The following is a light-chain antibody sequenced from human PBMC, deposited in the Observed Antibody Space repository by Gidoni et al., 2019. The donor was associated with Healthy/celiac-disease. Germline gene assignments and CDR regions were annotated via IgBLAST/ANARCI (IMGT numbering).Light chain of an antibody. V-gene: IGKV3-11*01. Sequence: IVLSPSPATLSLSPGERATRSCRARQSVSSYLAWYQQKPGKAPRLLSYDAANRATGIPARFSGSGSGTDFTLTISSLEPEDFEVYYCQQRSNWPPATVGGGTKVEIK. CDR3: QQRSNWPPAT. CDR1: QSVSSY. J-gene: IGKJ4*01. CDR2: DAA.